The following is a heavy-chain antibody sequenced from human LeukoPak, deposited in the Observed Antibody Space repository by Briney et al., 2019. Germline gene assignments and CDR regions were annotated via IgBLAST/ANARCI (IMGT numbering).Heavy chain of an antibody. D-gene: IGHD3-10*01. CDR2: IYTSGST. Sequence: SETLSLTCAVYGGSFSGYYWSWIRQPAGKGLEWIGRIYTSGSTNYNPSLKSRVTISVDTSKNQFSLKLSSVTAADTAVYYCARDSDYYGSGSRFDYWGQGTLVTVSS. J-gene: IGHJ4*02. CDR3: ARDSDYYGSGSRFDY. V-gene: IGHV4-59*10. CDR1: GGSFSGYY.